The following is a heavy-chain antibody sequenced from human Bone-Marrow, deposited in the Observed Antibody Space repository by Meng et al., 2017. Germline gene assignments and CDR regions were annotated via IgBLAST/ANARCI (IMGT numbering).Heavy chain of an antibody. CDR2: ISAYNGNT. Sequence: SVKVSCKASGYTFTSYGISWVRQAPGQGLEWMGWISAYNGNTNYAQKLQGRVTMTTDTSTSTAYMELSRLRSDDTDVYYCAREGYYGSGSSLFQDAFDIWGQGTMVTVSS. CDR3: AREGYYGSGSSLFQDAFDI. CDR1: GYTFTSYG. J-gene: IGHJ3*02. V-gene: IGHV1-18*01. D-gene: IGHD3-10*01.